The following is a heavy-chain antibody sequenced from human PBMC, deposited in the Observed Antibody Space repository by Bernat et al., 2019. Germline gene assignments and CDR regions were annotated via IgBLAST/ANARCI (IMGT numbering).Heavy chain of an antibody. Sequence: EVRLVESGGGLVQPGGSLRLSCAASGFTFSEYPMHWVRQVPGKGLMWVSRIENGESIATYADSVKGRFTSSKDNAKNTLYLQMNSLTVEDTAVYYCARDQISLGDYWGQGTLVTVSS. J-gene: IGHJ4*02. V-gene: IGHV3-74*01. CDR1: GFTFSEYP. CDR3: ARDQISLGDY. D-gene: IGHD3-3*02. CDR2: IENGESIA.